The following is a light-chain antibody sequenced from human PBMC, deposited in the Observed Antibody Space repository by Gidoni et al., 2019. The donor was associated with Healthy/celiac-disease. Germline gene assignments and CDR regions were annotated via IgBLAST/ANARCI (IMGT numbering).Light chain of an antibody. J-gene: IGLJ2*01. Sequence: QSVLTQPPSASGTPGQRVTISCSGSSSNIGNNAVNWYQQLPGTAPNLLIYSDDQRPSGVPDRLSGSKSGTSASLAIGGLQSEDEADYYCAAWDDSLNVVVFGGGTKLTVL. CDR1: SSNIGNNA. V-gene: IGLV1-44*01. CDR2: SDD. CDR3: AAWDDSLNVVV.